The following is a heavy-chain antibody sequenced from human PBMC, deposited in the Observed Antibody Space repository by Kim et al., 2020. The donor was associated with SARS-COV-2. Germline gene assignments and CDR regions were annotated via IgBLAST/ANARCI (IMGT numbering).Heavy chain of an antibody. CDR3: ATGGLWFGELRLDAFDI. CDR2: FDPEDGET. D-gene: IGHD3-10*01. CDR1: GYTLTELS. Sequence: ASVKVSCKVSGYTLTELSMHWVRQAPGKGLEWMGGFDPEDGETIYAQKFQGRVTMTEDTSTDTAYMELSSLRSEDTAVYYCATGGLWFGELRLDAFDIWGQGTMVTVSS. V-gene: IGHV1-24*01. J-gene: IGHJ3*02.